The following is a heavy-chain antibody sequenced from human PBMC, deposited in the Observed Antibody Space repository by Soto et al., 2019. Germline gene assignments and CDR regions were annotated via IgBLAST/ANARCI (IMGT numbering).Heavy chain of an antibody. CDR3: ARGLGSSGWADAFDI. CDR2: IYHSGST. D-gene: IGHD6-19*01. V-gene: IGHV4-30-2*01. J-gene: IGHJ3*02. CDR1: GGSISSGGYS. Sequence: QLQLQESGSRLVKPSQTLSLTCAVSGGSISSGGYSWSWIRQPPGKGLEWIGYIYHSGSTYYNPSLKSRVTISVDRSKNQFSLKLSSVTAADTAVYYCARGLGSSGWADAFDIWGQGTMVTVSS.